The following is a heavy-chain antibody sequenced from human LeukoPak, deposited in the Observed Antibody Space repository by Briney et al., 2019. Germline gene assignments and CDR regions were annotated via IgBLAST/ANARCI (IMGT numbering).Heavy chain of an antibody. D-gene: IGHD1-14*01. CDR2: IYHSGST. CDR1: GGSISSSNW. V-gene: IGHV4-4*02. CDR3: AREAQDFRTGNHRPGHYDYMDV. Sequence: SGTLSLTCAVSGGSISSSNWWSWVRQPPGKGLEWIGEIYHSGSTNYNPSLKSRVTMSVDMSRNQFSLRMTSVTAADTAVYYCAREAQDFRTGNHRPGHYDYMDVWGKGTAVTVSS. J-gene: IGHJ6*03.